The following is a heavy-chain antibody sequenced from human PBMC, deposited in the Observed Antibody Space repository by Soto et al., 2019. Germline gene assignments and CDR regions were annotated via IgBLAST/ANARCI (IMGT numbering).Heavy chain of an antibody. CDR1: GFTLSSNG. D-gene: IGHD6-13*01. CDR3: ARATVQQQLTTHYYYGMDV. CDR2: IWYDGSGK. V-gene: IGHV3-33*01. J-gene: IGHJ6*02. Sequence: GGSLRLSCAASGFTLSSNGMHWVRQAPGKGLEWVAFIWYDGSGKYYADSVKGRFTISRDNSKNTLYLQMNSLRAEDTAVYYCARATVQQQLTTHYYYGMDVWGQGTTVTVSS.